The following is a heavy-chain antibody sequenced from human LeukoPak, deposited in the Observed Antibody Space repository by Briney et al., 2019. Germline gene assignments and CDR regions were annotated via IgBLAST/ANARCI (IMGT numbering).Heavy chain of an antibody. CDR1: GYTFTNFG. CDR3: VRDIGVSNFDF. Sequence: ASVKVSCKASGYTFTNFGISWVRQAPGQGLEWMEWISGYNGKTDYAQKLQGRVTVTTDTSTSTAYMELRSLRSDDTAVYYCVRDIGVSNFDFWGRGTLVTVSS. J-gene: IGHJ4*02. D-gene: IGHD5/OR15-5a*01. CDR2: ISGYNGKT. V-gene: IGHV1-18*01.